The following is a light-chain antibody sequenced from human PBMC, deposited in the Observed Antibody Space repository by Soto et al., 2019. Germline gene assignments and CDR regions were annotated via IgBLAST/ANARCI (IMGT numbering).Light chain of an antibody. J-gene: IGKJ2*01. Sequence: DIQMTQFPPTLSASIGDRVTITCRASQTISSSLAWYQQKPGKTPKLLIYNASTLETGVPSRFSVSESGTEFTLTISSLQPDDFATYYCQQYDSYSPYTFGQGTRLEIK. V-gene: IGKV1-5*03. CDR2: NAS. CDR1: QTISSS. CDR3: QQYDSYSPYT.